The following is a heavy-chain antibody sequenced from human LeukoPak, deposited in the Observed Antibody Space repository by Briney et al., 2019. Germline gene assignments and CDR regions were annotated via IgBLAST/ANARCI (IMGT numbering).Heavy chain of an antibody. J-gene: IGHJ4*02. Sequence: SETLSLTCTVSGGSISSYYWSWIRQPPGKGLGWIGYIYYSGSTNYNPSLKSRVTISVDTSKNQFSLKLSSVTAADTAVYYCARGYSYGYDFDYWGQGTLVTVSS. V-gene: IGHV4-59*01. CDR3: ARGYSYGYDFDY. CDR1: GGSISSYY. CDR2: IYYSGST. D-gene: IGHD5-18*01.